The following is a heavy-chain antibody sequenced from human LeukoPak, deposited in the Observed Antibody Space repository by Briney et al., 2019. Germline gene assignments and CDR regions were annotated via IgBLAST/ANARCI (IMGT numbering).Heavy chain of an antibody. V-gene: IGHV3-30*03. D-gene: IGHD6-6*01. CDR2: ISYDGSNK. CDR1: GFTFSSYG. Sequence: GRSLRLSCAASGFTFSSYGMHWVRQAPGKGLEWVAVISYDGSNKYYADSVKGRFTISRDNSKNTLYLQMNSLRAEDTAVYYCARDVQLVAYDYWGQGTLVTVSS. CDR3: ARDVQLVAYDY. J-gene: IGHJ4*02.